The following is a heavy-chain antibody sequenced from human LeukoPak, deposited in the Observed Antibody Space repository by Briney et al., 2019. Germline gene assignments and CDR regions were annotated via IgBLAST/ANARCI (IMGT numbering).Heavy chain of an antibody. Sequence: GGSLRLSCAASGFIFSNYWMSWVRQSPGKGLEWVANIKQDGTEKYFVDSLNGRFAISRDNAKNSLYLQMNSLRAEDTAVYYCARPRSSYYYGSGSYYNYWGQGTLVTVSS. V-gene: IGHV3-7*01. J-gene: IGHJ4*02. D-gene: IGHD3-10*01. CDR2: IKQDGTEK. CDR3: ARPRSSYYYGSGSYYNY. CDR1: GFIFSNYW.